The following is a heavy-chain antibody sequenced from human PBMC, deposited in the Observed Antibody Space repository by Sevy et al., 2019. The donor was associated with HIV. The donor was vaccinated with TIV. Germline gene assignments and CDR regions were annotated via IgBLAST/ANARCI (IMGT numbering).Heavy chain of an antibody. Sequence: GGSLRLSCAASGFTFSNAWMSWVRQAPGKGLEWVGRIKSKTDGGTTDYAAPVKGRFTISRDDSKNTLYLQMNSLKTEDTAVYYCTTDSDGWGGYSYGPDYFDYWGQGTLVTVSS. D-gene: IGHD5-18*01. CDR1: GFTFSNAW. V-gene: IGHV3-15*01. J-gene: IGHJ4*02. CDR3: TTDSDGWGGYSYGPDYFDY. CDR2: IKSKTDGGTT.